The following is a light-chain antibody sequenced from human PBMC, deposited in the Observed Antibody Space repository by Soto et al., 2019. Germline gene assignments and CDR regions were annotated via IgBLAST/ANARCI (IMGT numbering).Light chain of an antibody. CDR2: AAF. Sequence: DIQMTQSPSSLSASVGDRVTITCRASQTINTYLNWYQQKLGKAPKLLIYAAFTLQSGVPSRFSGSGSGTYFTLTISSLQPEDFATYYCQQSYSIPRTFGRGTKLQIK. J-gene: IGKJ2*01. V-gene: IGKV1-39*01. CDR3: QQSYSIPRT. CDR1: QTINTY.